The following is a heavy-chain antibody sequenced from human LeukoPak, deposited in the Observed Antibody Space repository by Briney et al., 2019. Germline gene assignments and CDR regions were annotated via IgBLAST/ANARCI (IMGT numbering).Heavy chain of an antibody. D-gene: IGHD5-18*01. J-gene: IGHJ4*02. CDR2: INRDGTIT. V-gene: IGHV3-74*01. Sequence: GGSLRLSCSASGFTFSIYWMHWVRQPPGKGLVWVSRINRDGTITHYADSVKGRFTISRDNAKNSLYLQMNSLRAEDTAVYYCASSLGYSYNFDYWGQGTLVTVSS. CDR3: ASSLGYSYNFDY. CDR1: GFTFSIYW.